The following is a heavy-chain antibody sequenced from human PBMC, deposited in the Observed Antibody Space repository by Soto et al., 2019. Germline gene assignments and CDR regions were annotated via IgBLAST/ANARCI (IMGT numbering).Heavy chain of an antibody. CDR3: ARVYDFWRVYYKTLSPTFDD. Sequence: SETLSLTCTVSGGSISSYYWSWIRQPPGKGLEWIGYIYYSGSTNYNPSLKSRVTISVDTSKNQFSLKLSSVTAADTAVYYCARVYDFWRVYYKTLSPTFDDWGQGTLVTVSS. J-gene: IGHJ4*02. V-gene: IGHV4-59*01. D-gene: IGHD3-3*01. CDR2: IYYSGST. CDR1: GGSISSYY.